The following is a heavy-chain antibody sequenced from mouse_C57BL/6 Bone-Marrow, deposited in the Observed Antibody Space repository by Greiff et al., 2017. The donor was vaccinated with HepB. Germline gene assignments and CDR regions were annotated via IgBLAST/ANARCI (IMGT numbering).Heavy chain of an antibody. CDR1: GFTFSSYT. J-gene: IGHJ2*01. V-gene: IGHV5-9*01. Sequence: EVQLVESGGGLVKPGGSLKLSCAASGFTFSSYTMSWVRQTPEKRLEWVATISGGGGNTYYPDSVKGRFTISRDNAKNTLYLQMSSLRSEDTALYYCARLGRGDFDYWGQGTTLTVSS. D-gene: IGHD4-1*01. CDR2: ISGGGGNT. CDR3: ARLGRGDFDY.